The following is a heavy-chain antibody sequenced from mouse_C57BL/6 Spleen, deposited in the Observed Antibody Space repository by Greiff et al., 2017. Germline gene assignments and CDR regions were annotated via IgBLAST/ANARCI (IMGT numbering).Heavy chain of an antibody. CDR3: AREGDDWYFDV. Sequence: QVQLKESGPELVKPGASVKISCKASGYAFSSSWMNWVKQRPGTGLEWIGRIYPGDGDTNYNGKFKGKATLTADKSSSTAYMQLSSLTSEDSAVYFCAREGDDWYFDVWGTGTTGTVAS. D-gene: IGHD3-3*01. CDR2: IYPGDGDT. J-gene: IGHJ1*03. CDR1: GYAFSSSW. V-gene: IGHV1-82*01.